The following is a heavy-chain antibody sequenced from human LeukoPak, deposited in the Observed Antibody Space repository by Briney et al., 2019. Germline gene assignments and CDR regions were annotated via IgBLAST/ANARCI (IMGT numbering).Heavy chain of an antibody. CDR2: INPSGGST. Sequence: ASVKVSCKASGYTFTSYYMHWVRQAPGQGLEWMGIINPSGGSTSYAQKFQGRVTMTRDTSTSTVYMELSSLRSEDTAVYYCARGEPLGPRQLLSGGAFDIWGQGTMVTVSS. D-gene: IGHD2-2*01. J-gene: IGHJ3*02. V-gene: IGHV1-46*01. CDR3: ARGEPLGPRQLLSGGAFDI. CDR1: GYTFTSYY.